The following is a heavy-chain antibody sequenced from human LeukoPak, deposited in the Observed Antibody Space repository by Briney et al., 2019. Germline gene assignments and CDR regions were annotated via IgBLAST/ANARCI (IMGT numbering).Heavy chain of an antibody. CDR2: IYYSGGT. J-gene: IGHJ4*02. CDR3: ARDSSGGSFDY. V-gene: IGHV4-39*07. D-gene: IGHD2-15*01. Sequence: SETLSLTCTVSGGSISSSSYYWGWIRQPPGKGLEWIGSIYYSGGTYYNPSLKSRVTISVDTSKNQFSLKLSSVTAADTAVYYCARDSSGGSFDYWGQGTLVTVSS. CDR1: GGSISSSSYY.